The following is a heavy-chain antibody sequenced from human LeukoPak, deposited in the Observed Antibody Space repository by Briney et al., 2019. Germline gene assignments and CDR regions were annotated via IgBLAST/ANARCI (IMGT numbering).Heavy chain of an antibody. CDR3: ARGYYYYYGMDV. J-gene: IGHJ6*02. CDR1: GGSFSGYY. V-gene: IGHV4-34*01. CDR2: INHSGST. Sequence: SETLSPTCAVYGGSFSGYYWSWIRQPPGKGLEWIGEINHSGSTNYNPSLKSRVTISVDTSKNQFSLKLSSVTAADTAVYYCARGYYYYYGMDVWGQGTTVTVSS.